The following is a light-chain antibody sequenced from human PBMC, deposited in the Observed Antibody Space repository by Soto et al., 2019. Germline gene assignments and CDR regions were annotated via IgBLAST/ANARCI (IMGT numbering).Light chain of an antibody. CDR2: GAS. J-gene: IGKJ1*01. CDR3: QQYGTSPRT. CDR1: QSVSINY. V-gene: IGKV3-20*01. Sequence: EVVLTLSPGTVSLSPGETATLSCRASQSVSINYLAWYQQKPGQAPRLLIYGASGRATGIPDRFSGSESGTDFTLTISRLEAEDSAVYYCQQYGTSPRTFGQVTMVDI.